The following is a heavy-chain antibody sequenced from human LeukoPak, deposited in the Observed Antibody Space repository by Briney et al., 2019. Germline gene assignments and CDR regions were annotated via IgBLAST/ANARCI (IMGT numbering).Heavy chain of an antibody. CDR2: ISGSGGST. Sequence: PGGSRRLSCAASGFIFSSYAMSWVRQAPGKGLEWVSAISGSGGSTYYADSVRGRFTISRDNSKNMVYLQMNSLRAEDTAVYYCRKVGTTNDGLDVWGQGTTVTVSS. CDR1: GFIFSSYA. J-gene: IGHJ6*02. V-gene: IGHV3-23*01. D-gene: IGHD1-26*01. CDR3: RKVGTTNDGLDV.